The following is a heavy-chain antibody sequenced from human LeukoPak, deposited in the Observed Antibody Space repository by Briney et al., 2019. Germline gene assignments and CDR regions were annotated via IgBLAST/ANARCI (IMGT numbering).Heavy chain of an antibody. CDR3: ARDLSEPLLSYPHYGMDV. CDR2: ISHDGII. Sequence: GGSLRLSCETAGFTFSSYVMHWVRRTPGKGLVWVSRISHDGIISYADSVKGRFTISRDNSKNTLYLQMNSLRAEDTAVYYCARDLSEPLLSYPHYGMDVWGQGTTVTVSS. V-gene: IGHV3-74*01. J-gene: IGHJ6*02. CDR1: GFTFSSYV. D-gene: IGHD1-14*01.